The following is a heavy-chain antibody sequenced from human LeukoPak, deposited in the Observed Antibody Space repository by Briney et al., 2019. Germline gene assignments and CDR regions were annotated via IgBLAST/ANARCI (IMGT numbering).Heavy chain of an antibody. D-gene: IGHD6-13*01. V-gene: IGHV4-59*08. CDR3: ARLFSSSWYRGAFDL. Sequence: SETLSLTCSVTGGSINSYYWSWIRQPPGKGLEWIGYISHSGSTDSNPSLKSRVTISLDTSKNQFSLKLTSVTAADTAVYYCARLFSSSWYRGAFDLWGQGTMVTVSS. CDR2: ISHSGST. CDR1: GGSINSYY. J-gene: IGHJ3*01.